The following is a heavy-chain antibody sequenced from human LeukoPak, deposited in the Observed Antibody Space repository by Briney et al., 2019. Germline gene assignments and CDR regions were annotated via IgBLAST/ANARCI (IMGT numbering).Heavy chain of an antibody. CDR2: ISGSGGST. D-gene: IGHD6-19*01. CDR1: GFTFSSYA. CDR3: AKDLIHHPGIAVAGTETAY. J-gene: IGHJ4*02. V-gene: IGHV3-23*01. Sequence: GGSLRLSCAASGFTFSSYAMSWVRQAPGKGLEWVSAISGSGGSTYYADSVKGRFTISRDNSKNTLYLQMNSLRAEDTAVYYCAKDLIHHPGIAVAGTETAYWGQGTLVTVSS.